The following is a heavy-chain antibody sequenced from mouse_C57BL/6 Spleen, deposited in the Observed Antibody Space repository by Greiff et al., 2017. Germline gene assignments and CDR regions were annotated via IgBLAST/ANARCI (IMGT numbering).Heavy chain of an antibody. J-gene: IGHJ1*03. CDR1: GYSITSGYY. D-gene: IGHD4-1*01. CDR2: ISYDGSN. Sequence: DVKLQESGPGLVKPSQSLSLTCSVTGYSITSGYYWNWIRQFPGNKLEWMGYISYDGSNNYNPSLKNRISITRDTSKNQFFLKLNSVTTEDTATYYCARDAGRYFDVWGTGTTVTVSS. CDR3: ARDAGRYFDV. V-gene: IGHV3-6*01.